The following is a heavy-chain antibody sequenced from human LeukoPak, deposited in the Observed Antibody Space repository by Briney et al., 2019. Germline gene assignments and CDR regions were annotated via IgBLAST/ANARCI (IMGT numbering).Heavy chain of an antibody. CDR1: GYTFTSNY. CDR3: ARDPKDDGFGAGGSLDF. J-gene: IGHJ4*02. V-gene: IGHV1-2*02. CDR2: IDPNNGGT. D-gene: IGHD3-10*01. Sequence: ASVKVSCRAFGYTFTSNYVHWVRQAPGQGLEWVGWIDPNNGGTYYAQHFQGGVTMTRHTSITTAHMELDSLTSDDTAVYYCARDPKDDGFGAGGSLDFWGQGTLVTVSS.